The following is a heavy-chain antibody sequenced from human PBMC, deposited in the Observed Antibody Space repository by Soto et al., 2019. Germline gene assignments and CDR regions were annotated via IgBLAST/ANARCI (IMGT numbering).Heavy chain of an antibody. CDR2: IWYDGSNK. V-gene: IGHV3-33*01. Sequence: ESGGGVVQPGRSLRLSCAASGFTFSSYGMHWVRQAPGKGLEWVAVIWYDGSNKYYADSVKGRFTISRDNSKNTLYLQMNSLRAEDTAVYYCARDLRRGSYLKTPFDYWGQGTLVTVSS. CDR1: GFTFSSYG. CDR3: ARDLRRGSYLKTPFDY. J-gene: IGHJ4*02. D-gene: IGHD1-26*01.